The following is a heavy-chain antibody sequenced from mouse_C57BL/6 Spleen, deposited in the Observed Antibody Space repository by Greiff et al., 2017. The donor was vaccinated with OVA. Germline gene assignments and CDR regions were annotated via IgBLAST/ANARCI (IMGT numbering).Heavy chain of an antibody. J-gene: IGHJ3*01. CDR2: ISNGGGST. CDR3: ARPFYDYDSWFAY. CDR1: GFTFSDYY. Sequence: DVKLVESGGGLVQPGGSLKLSCAASGFTFSDYYMYWVRQTPEKRLEWVAYISNGGGSTYYPDTVKGRFTISRDNAKNTLYLQMSRLKSEDTAMYYCARPFYDYDSWFAYWGQGTLVTVSA. D-gene: IGHD2-4*01. V-gene: IGHV5-12*01.